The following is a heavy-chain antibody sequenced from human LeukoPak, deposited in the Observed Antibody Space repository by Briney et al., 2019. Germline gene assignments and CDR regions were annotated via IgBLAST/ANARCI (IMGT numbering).Heavy chain of an antibody. CDR1: GGSFSGYY. J-gene: IGHJ4*02. V-gene: IGHV4-34*01. CDR3: ARDHYYYDSSGYYSFAFDI. D-gene: IGHD3-22*01. CDR2: INHSGST. Sequence: SETLSLTCAVYGGSFSGYYWSWIRQPPGKGLEWIGEINHSGSTNYNPSLKSRVTISVDTSKNQFSLKLSSVTAADTAVYYCARDHYYYDSSGYYSFAFDIWGQGTLVTVSS.